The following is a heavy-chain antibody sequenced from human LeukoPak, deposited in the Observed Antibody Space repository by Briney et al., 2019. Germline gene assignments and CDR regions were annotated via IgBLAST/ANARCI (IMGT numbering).Heavy chain of an antibody. D-gene: IGHD3-10*01. V-gene: IGHV4-39*07. CDR3: ARANYGSGSYTIWFDP. J-gene: IGHJ5*02. CDR1: GGSISSGGYY. CDR2: IYHSGST. Sequence: SETLSLTCIVSGGSISSGGYYWSWIRQHPGKGLEWIGEIYHSGSTNYNPSLKSRVTISVDKSKNQFSLKLNSVTAADTAVYYCARANYGSGSYTIWFDPWGQGTLVTVSS.